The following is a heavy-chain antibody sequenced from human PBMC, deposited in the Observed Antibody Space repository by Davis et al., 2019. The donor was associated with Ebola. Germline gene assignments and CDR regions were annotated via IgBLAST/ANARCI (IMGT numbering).Heavy chain of an antibody. J-gene: IGHJ4*02. V-gene: IGHV3-7*01. CDR1: GFTFSSYW. D-gene: IGHD3-10*01. CDR2: IKQDGSEK. CDR3: ARDQTFGLRTPY. Sequence: GESLKISCAASGFTFSSYWMTWVRRAPGKGLEWVANIKQDGSEKYYVDSVKGRFTISRDNAKNSLYLQMNSLRAEDTAVYYCARDQTFGLRTPYWGQGTLVTVSS.